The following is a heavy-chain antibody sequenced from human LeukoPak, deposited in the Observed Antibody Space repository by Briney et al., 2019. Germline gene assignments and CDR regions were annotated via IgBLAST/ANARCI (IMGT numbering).Heavy chain of an antibody. Sequence: PGGSLRLSCAASGFTFSSYSMNWVRQAPGKGLEWVAVIWYDGSNKYYADSVKGRFTISRDNSKNTLYLQMNSLRAEDTAVYYCAKDLFVFSSGYYENFDYWGQGTLVTVSS. J-gene: IGHJ4*02. CDR3: AKDLFVFSSGYYENFDY. V-gene: IGHV3-33*06. CDR1: GFTFSSYS. CDR2: IWYDGSNK. D-gene: IGHD3-22*01.